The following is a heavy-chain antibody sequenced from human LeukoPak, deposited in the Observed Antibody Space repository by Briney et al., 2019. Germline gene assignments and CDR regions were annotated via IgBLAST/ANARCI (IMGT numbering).Heavy chain of an antibody. Sequence: SGGSLRLSCAASGFMFSSYTMNWVRQAPGKGLEWVSSISYDSAYIYYADSVKGRFTISRDNAKNSLYLQMNALRAEDTAVYYCARDVYCSPIYCTDAFDFWGQGTMVIASS. CDR2: ISYDSAYI. CDR3: ARDVYCSPIYCTDAFDF. D-gene: IGHD2-15*01. J-gene: IGHJ3*01. V-gene: IGHV3-21*01. CDR1: GFMFSSYT.